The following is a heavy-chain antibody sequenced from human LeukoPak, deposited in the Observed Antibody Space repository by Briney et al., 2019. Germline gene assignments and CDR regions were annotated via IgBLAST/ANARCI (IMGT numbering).Heavy chain of an antibody. Sequence: GESPKISCKGSGYSFTSYWIGWVRQMPLKGLEWIGIIYPGDSDTRYSPSFQGQVTISADKSISTAYLQWSSLKASDTAMYYCARAVRGDNYYYYYGMDVWGQGTTVTVSS. CDR3: ARAVRGDNYYYYYGMDV. V-gene: IGHV5-51*01. D-gene: IGHD3-10*01. J-gene: IGHJ6*02. CDR1: GYSFTSYW. CDR2: IYPGDSDT.